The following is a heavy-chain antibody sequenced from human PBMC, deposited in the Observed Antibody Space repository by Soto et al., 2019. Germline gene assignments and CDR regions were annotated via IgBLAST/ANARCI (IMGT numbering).Heavy chain of an antibody. CDR2: ISYDGRNK. CDR1: GVTFSSYA. J-gene: IGHJ3*02. V-gene: IGHV3-30*02. Sequence: GGSLRLSCAASGVTFSSYAMSWVRQAPGKGLEWVAAISYDGRNKYYADSVKGRFTISRDNSKNTLYLQMNSLRAEDTAVYYCAKDALGYGDYVLYAFDIWGQGTMVTVSS. CDR3: AKDALGYGDYVLYAFDI. D-gene: IGHD4-17*01.